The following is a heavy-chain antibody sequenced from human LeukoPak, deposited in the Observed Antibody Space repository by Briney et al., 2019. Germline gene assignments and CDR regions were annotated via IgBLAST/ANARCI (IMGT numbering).Heavy chain of an antibody. CDR1: GFTFSSYW. CDR3: ARQPFNY. CDR2: INQDGSAK. Sequence: PGGSLRLSCAASGFTFSSYWMSWVRQATGKGLEGVANINQDGSAKYYVDFVKGRFTISRDNAKNSLYLQMNSLRADDTALYYCARQPFNYWGQGTLVTVSS. J-gene: IGHJ4*02. V-gene: IGHV3-7*03.